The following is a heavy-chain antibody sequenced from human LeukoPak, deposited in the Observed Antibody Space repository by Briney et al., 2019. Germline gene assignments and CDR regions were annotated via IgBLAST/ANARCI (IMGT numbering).Heavy chain of an antibody. D-gene: IGHD3-10*01. CDR1: GFTFSSYG. Sequence: PGGSLRLSCAASGFTFSSYGMHWVRQAPGKGLVWVSRVNGDGSSTNYADSVKGRFTISRDNAKNTLFLQMDSLTADDTAVYYCARWGIYDSGNRALDYWGQGTLVTVSS. V-gene: IGHV3-74*01. CDR2: VNGDGSST. J-gene: IGHJ4*02. CDR3: ARWGIYDSGNRALDY.